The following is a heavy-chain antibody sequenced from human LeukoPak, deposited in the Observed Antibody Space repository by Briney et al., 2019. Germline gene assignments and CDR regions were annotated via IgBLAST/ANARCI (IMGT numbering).Heavy chain of an antibody. V-gene: IGHV3-23*01. Sequence: GGSLRLSCAASGFTFNNYAMNWVRQAPGKGLEWVSEISSIGVSTFYADSVKGRFTISRDNSKNTLYLQMNSLRVEDTALYYCAKEIGTSTVTTVDSWGQGTLVTISS. D-gene: IGHD4-17*01. CDR3: AKEIGTSTVTTVDS. CDR1: GFTFNNYA. J-gene: IGHJ4*02. CDR2: ISSIGVST.